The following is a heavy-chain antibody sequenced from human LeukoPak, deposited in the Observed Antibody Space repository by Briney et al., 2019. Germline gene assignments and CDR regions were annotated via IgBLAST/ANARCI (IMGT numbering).Heavy chain of an antibody. V-gene: IGHV4-61*02. CDR2: IYTSGST. CDR3: ARTSTYSSGWYWYFDL. CDR1: GGSISSGSYY. J-gene: IGHJ2*01. Sequence: SQTLSLTCTVSGGSISSGSYYWSWIRQPAGKGLEWIGRIYTSGSTNYNPSLKSRVTISVDTSKNQFSLKLSSVTAADTAVYYCARTSTYSSGWYWYFDLWGRGTLVTVSS. D-gene: IGHD6-19*01.